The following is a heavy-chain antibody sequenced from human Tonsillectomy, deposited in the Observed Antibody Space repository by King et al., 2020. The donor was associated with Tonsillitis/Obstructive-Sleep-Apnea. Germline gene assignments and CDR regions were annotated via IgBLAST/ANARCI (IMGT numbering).Heavy chain of an antibody. CDR1: GFTVNSNH. J-gene: IGHJ4*02. D-gene: IGHD4-17*01. CDR2: IFTGGTT. CDR3: AREGNYGDPGFDY. Sequence: VQLVESGGGLIQSGGSLRLSCAASGFTVNSNHMSWVRQAPGKGLEWVSLIFTGGTTYYAQSVKGRFTISRDNSKNTLYLQMDSLRPEDTAVYYFAREGNYGDPGFDYWGQGTLVFVSS. V-gene: IGHV3-53*01.